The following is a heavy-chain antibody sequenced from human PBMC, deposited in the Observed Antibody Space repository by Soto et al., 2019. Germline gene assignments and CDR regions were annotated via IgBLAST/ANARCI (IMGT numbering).Heavy chain of an antibody. CDR2: IYHSGST. J-gene: IGHJ6*02. V-gene: IGHV4-4*02. CDR1: GGAIISSNC. D-gene: IGHD3-3*01. CDR3: ARISSENYDFWSGYDSYGMDV. Sequence: TLSLTCAVSGGAIISSNCWSWVRQPPGKGLEWIGEIYHSGSTNYNPSLKSRVTISVDKSKNQFSLKLSSVTAADTAVYYCARISSENYDFWSGYDSYGMDVWGQGTTVTVSS.